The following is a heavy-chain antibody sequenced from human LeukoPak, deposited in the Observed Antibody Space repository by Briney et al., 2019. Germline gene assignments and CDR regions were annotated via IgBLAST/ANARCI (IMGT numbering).Heavy chain of an antibody. CDR1: GGSISSSSYY. Sequence: SETLSLTCTVSGGSISSSSYYWGWIRQPPGKGLEWIGSIYYSGSTYYNPSLKSRVTISVDTSKNQFSLKLSSVTAADTAVYYCARHVVRGGGPDYWGQGTLVTVSS. J-gene: IGHJ4*02. CDR2: IYYSGST. V-gene: IGHV4-39*01. CDR3: ARHVVRGGGPDY. D-gene: IGHD4-23*01.